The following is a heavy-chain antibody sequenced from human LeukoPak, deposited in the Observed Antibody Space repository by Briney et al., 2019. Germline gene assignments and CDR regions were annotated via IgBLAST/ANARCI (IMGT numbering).Heavy chain of an antibody. CDR3: AKYYYDSSGYSPYYYYGMDV. D-gene: IGHD3-22*01. CDR1: GFTFSSYA. V-gene: IGHV3-23*01. Sequence: GGSLRLSCAASGFTFSSYAMSWVRQAPGKGLEWVSAISGSGGSTYYADSVKGRFTISRDNSKNTLYLQMNSLRAEDTAVYYCAKYYYDSSGYSPYYYYGMDVWGQGTTVTVSS. J-gene: IGHJ6*02. CDR2: ISGSGGST.